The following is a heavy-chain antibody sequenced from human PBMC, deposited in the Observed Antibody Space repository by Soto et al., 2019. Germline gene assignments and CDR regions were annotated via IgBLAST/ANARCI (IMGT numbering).Heavy chain of an antibody. Sequence: SETLSLTCSVSVYLISSGYYWGWVRETPGKGLEWLGSIDYSGKTYKNPSLKSRVGASVDLSQNQFSLNLRSVTAADTAVYFCARDLSSGSDSYYFAYRGQGNQVTV. CDR1: VYLISSGYY. D-gene: IGHD3-22*01. J-gene: IGHJ4*02. V-gene: IGHV4-38-2*02. CDR2: IDYSGKT. CDR3: ARDLSSGSDSYYFAY.